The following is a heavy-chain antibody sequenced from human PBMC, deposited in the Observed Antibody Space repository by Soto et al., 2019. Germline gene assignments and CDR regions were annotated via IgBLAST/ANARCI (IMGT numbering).Heavy chain of an antibody. CDR3: ASRGDMWEPLYPVDY. J-gene: IGHJ4*02. CDR2: ISSSSSYI. V-gene: IGHV3-21*01. CDR1: GFTFSSYS. Sequence: EVQLVESGGGLVKPGGSLRLSCAASGFTFSSYSMNWVRQAPGKGLEWVSSISSSSSYIYYADSVKGRFTISRDNAKNSLYLQMNSLRAEDTAVYYCASRGDMWEPLYPVDYWGQGTLVTVSS. D-gene: IGHD1-26*01.